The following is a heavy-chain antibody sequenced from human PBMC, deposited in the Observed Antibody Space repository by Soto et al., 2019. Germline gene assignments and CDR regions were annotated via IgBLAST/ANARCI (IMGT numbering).Heavy chain of an antibody. D-gene: IGHD3-22*01. CDR1: GGTFSSYA. V-gene: IGHV1-69*13. CDR3: ARVSYYYDSSGYPPELSYYYGMDV. J-gene: IGHJ6*02. Sequence: AAVKVSCKASGGTFSSYAIIWVRQAPGQGLEWMGGIIPIFGTANYAQKFQGRVTITADESTSTAYMELSSMRSEDTAVYYCARVSYYYDSSGYPPELSYYYGMDVWGQGTTVTVSS. CDR2: IIPIFGTA.